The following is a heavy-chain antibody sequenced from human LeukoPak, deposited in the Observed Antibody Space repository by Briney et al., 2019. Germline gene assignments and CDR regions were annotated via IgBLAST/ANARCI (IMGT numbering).Heavy chain of an antibody. CDR3: ARDSATVTSTSSWFDP. Sequence: TGGSLRLSCAASGFTFSRYSMNWVRPAPGKGLEWVSSISTSSSYIYYADSVKGRFTSSRDNAKNSLYLQMNSLRAEDTAVYYCARDSATVTSTSSWFDPWGQGTLVTVSS. J-gene: IGHJ5*02. CDR1: GFTFSRYS. CDR2: ISTSSSYI. D-gene: IGHD4-17*01. V-gene: IGHV3-21*01.